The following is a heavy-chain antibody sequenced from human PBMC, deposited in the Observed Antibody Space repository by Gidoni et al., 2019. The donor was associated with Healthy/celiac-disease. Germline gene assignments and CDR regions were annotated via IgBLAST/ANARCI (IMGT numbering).Heavy chain of an antibody. D-gene: IGHD6-13*01. V-gene: IGHV3-23*01. J-gene: IGHJ4*02. CDR3: AKLQGLIAAAGTIDY. Sequence: EVQLLESGGGLVQPGGSLRLSCAASGFTFSREAMSWVRQAPGKGLEWVSAISGSGGSTYYADSVKGRFTISRDNSKNTLYLQMNSLRAEDTAVYYCAKLQGLIAAAGTIDYWGQGTLVTVSS. CDR1: GFTFSREA. CDR2: ISGSGGST.